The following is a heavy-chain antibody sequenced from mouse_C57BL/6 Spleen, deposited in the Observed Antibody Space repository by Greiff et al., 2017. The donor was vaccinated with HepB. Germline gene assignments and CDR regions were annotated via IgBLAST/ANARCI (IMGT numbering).Heavy chain of an antibody. V-gene: IGHV1-61*01. J-gene: IGHJ2*01. CDR1: GYTFTSYW. CDR3: ARVWDGGY. CDR2: IYPSDSET. Sequence: VQLQQSGAELVRPGSSVKLSCKASGYTFTSYWMDWVKQRPGQGLEWIGNIYPSDSETHYNQKFKDKATLTVDISSSTAYMQLSSLTSEDSAVYYCARVWDGGYWGQGTTLTVSS. D-gene: IGHD4-1*01.